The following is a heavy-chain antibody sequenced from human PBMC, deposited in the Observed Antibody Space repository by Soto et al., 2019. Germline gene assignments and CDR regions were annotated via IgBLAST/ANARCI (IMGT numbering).Heavy chain of an antibody. Sequence: SETLSLTCSVSGASIQYGGFFWSWIRQSPGKGLEWIGYIYYSGSTNYNPSLKSRVTISVDTSKNQFSLKLSSVTAADTAVYYCARSGFGPGLIDYWGQGTLVTSPQ. D-gene: IGHD3-10*01. J-gene: IGHJ4*02. CDR2: IYYSGST. CDR3: ARSGFGPGLIDY. V-gene: IGHV4-61*08. CDR1: GASIQYGGFF.